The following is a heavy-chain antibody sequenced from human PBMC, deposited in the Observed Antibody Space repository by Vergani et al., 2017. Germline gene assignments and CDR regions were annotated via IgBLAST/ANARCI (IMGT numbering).Heavy chain of an antibody. Sequence: QVQLVQSGAEVKKPGASVKVSCKASGYTFTSYYMHWVRQAPGQGLEWMGIINPSGGSTSYAQKFQGRVTMTRDTSTSTVYMELSSLRSEDTAVYYCAREGKGIAARRGGWFDPWGQGTLVTVSS. D-gene: IGHD6-6*01. CDR1: GYTFTSYY. CDR2: INPSGGST. V-gene: IGHV1-46*03. J-gene: IGHJ5*02. CDR3: AREGKGIAARRGGWFDP.